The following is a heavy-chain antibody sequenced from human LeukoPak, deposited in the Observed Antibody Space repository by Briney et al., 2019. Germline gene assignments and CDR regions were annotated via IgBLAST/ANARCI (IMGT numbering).Heavy chain of an antibody. Sequence: SVKVSCKASGGTFSSYAISWVRQAPGQGLEWMGGIIPIFGTANYAQKFQGRVTITTDESTSTAYMELSSLRSEDTAVYYCARIPPGIAAAGTLWFDPWGQGTLVTVSS. CDR1: GGTFSSYA. V-gene: IGHV1-69*05. J-gene: IGHJ5*02. CDR3: ARIPPGIAAAGTLWFDP. CDR2: IIPIFGTA. D-gene: IGHD6-13*01.